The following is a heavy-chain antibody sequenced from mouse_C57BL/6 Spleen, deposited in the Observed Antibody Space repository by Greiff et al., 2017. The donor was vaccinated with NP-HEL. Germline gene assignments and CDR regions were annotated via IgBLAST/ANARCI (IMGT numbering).Heavy chain of an antibody. J-gene: IGHJ2*01. CDR3: ARDYYGSRFDY. V-gene: IGHV1-82*01. CDR2: IYPGDGDT. D-gene: IGHD1-1*01. CDR1: GYAFSSSW. Sequence: VKLMESGPELVKPGASVKISCKASGYAFSSSWMNWVKQRPGKGLEWIGRIYPGDGDTNYNGKFKGKATLTADKSSSTAYMQLSSLTSEDSAVYFCARDYYGSRFDYWGQGTTLTVSS.